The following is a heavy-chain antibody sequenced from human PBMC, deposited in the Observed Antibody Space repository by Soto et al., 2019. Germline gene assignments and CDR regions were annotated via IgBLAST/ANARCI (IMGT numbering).Heavy chain of an antibody. CDR2: INPSGGRA. Sequence: SVMVSWKESGDIFTCCCMHWVRQAPGRVLEWIGIINPSGGRASYTQKFQGRLIMTSDTSTRTVYMELSRLRSEDTAVYYCARDSDSVVSSAPMGAGYYYNALDVWGQ. CDR3: ARDSDSVVSSAPMGAGYYYNALDV. CDR1: GDIFTCCC. V-gene: IGHV1-46*01. J-gene: IGHJ6*02. D-gene: IGHD2-15*01.